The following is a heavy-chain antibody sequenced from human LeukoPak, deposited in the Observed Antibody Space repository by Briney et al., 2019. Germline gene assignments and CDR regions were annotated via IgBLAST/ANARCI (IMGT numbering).Heavy chain of an antibody. Sequence: GGSLRLSCAASGFTFSSYAMSWVRQAPGKGLEWVSAISGSGGSTYYADSVKGRFTISRDNSKNTLYLQMNSLRAEDTAVYYCAKDLLTVPTYYDFWSGYFTSETNYYYGMDVWGQGTTVTVSS. CDR2: ISGSGGST. V-gene: IGHV3-23*01. J-gene: IGHJ6*02. D-gene: IGHD3-3*01. CDR1: GFTFSSYA. CDR3: AKDLLTVPTYYDFWSGYFTSETNYYYGMDV.